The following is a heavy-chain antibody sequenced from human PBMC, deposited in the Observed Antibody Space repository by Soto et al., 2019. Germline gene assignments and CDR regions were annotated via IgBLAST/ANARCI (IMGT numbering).Heavy chain of an antibody. V-gene: IGHV2-5*02. Sequence: QITLKESGPMLVKPTQALTLTCSCSGFSLTTSGVGVGWIRQPPGKALEWLALLYWDDDKRYSPSLTNRLTRSRDTSKNQVVLTLTNVDPTDTATYFCAHKGGFGYPESWGQGIMVTVSS. J-gene: IGHJ4*02. CDR2: LYWDDDK. D-gene: IGHD5-18*01. CDR1: GFSLTTSGVG. CDR3: AHKGGFGYPES.